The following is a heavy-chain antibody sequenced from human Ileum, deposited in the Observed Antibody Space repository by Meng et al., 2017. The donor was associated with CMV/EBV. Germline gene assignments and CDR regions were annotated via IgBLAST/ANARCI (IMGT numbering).Heavy chain of an antibody. V-gene: IGHV3-74*01. D-gene: IGHD4-17*01. Sequence: AASGFTFSGDWMHWVRQAPGKGLVWVSRINADGSSINYADSVKGRFTISRDNAKNTLYLQMSSLSTEDTAVYYCTRGVNAAYGLFDYWGQGALVTVSS. CDR2: INADGSSI. J-gene: IGHJ4*02. CDR1: GFTFSGDW. CDR3: TRGVNAAYGLFDY.